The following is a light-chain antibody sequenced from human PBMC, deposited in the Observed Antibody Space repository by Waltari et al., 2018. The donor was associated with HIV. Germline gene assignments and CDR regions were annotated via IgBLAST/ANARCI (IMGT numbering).Light chain of an antibody. V-gene: IGLV2-8*01. J-gene: IGLJ3*02. CDR1: SSDIGGYNY. CDR2: EVS. CDR3: SSFAGSNNLGV. Sequence: QSALTQTPSASGSPGQSVTISCTGTSSDIGGYNYVSWYQQHPGQAPKLMVYEVSKRPSGVPDRFSGSKSGNTASLTVSGLQAEDEADYYCSSFAGSNNLGVFGGGTKLTVL.